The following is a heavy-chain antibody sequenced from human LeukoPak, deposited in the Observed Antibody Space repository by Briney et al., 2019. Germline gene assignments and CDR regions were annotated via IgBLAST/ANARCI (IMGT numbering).Heavy chain of an antibody. Sequence: TLSLTCTVSGGSISSYYWSWIRQPPGKALEWLARIDWDDDRFYSTSLKTRLTISKDTSKNQVVLTMTNMDPVDTATYYCARSSSGGKDFDYWGQGTLVTVSS. V-gene: IGHV2-70*16. D-gene: IGHD4-23*01. CDR1: GGSISSYYW. CDR3: ARSSSGGKDFDY. CDR2: IDWDDDR. J-gene: IGHJ4*02.